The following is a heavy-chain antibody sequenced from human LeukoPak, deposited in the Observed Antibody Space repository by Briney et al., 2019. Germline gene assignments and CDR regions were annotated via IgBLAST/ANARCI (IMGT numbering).Heavy chain of an antibody. CDR2: IYYSGST. Sequence: SETLSLTCTVSGGSISSYYWSWIRQPPGKGLEWIGYIYYSGSTYYNPSLKSRVTISVDTSKNQFSLKLSSVTAADTAVYYCARNRRDSSGVFGYWGQGTLVTVSS. D-gene: IGHD3-22*01. J-gene: IGHJ4*02. CDR1: GGSISSYY. CDR3: ARNRRDSSGVFGY. V-gene: IGHV4-30-4*01.